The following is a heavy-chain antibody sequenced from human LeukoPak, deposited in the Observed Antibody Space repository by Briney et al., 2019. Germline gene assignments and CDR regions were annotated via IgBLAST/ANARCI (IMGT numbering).Heavy chain of an antibody. D-gene: IGHD5-18*01. V-gene: IGHV4-59*08. CDR2: VYYSGST. CDR1: GGSISTYY. Sequence: PSETLSLTCTVSGGSISTYYWSWIRQPPGKGLEWIGYVYYSGSTSYNPSLKSRVIISVDTSKNEFSLNVSSVTAADTAVYYCARHYGYSYGSDYWGQGTLVTVSS. J-gene: IGHJ4*02. CDR3: ARHYGYSYGSDY.